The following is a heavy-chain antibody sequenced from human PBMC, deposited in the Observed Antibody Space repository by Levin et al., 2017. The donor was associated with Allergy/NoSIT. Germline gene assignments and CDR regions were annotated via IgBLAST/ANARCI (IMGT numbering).Heavy chain of an antibody. J-gene: IGHJ4*02. D-gene: IGHD2-15*01. CDR2: ISYDGSNK. V-gene: IGHV3-30*18. Sequence: PGGSLRLSCAASGFTFSSYGMHWVRQAPGKGLEWVAVISYDGSNKYYADSVKGRFTISRDNSKNTLYLQMNSLRAEDTAVYYCAKAKQVVAATPVDYWGQGTLVTVSS. CDR3: AKAKQVVAATPVDY. CDR1: GFTFSSYG.